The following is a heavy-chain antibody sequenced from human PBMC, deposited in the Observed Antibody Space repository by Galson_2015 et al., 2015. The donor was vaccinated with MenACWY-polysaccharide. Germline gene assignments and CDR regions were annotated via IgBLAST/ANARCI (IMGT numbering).Heavy chain of an antibody. CDR2: ISGRGGTT. CDR3: LVVPGGNYRAMDV. J-gene: IGHJ6*02. D-gene: IGHD2-2*01. V-gene: IGHV3-23*01. CDR1: GFTFSSYA. Sequence: SLRLSCAASGFTFSSYAMSWVRQAPGKGLGWVAAISGRGGTTYYADSVKGRFTISRDNSKNMVYLQMNSLRAEDTAVYYSLVVPGGNYRAMDVWGQGTTVTVSS.